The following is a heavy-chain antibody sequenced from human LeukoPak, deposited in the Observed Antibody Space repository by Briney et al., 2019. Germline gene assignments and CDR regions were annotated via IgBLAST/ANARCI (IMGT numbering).Heavy chain of an antibody. CDR1: GYTFTGYY. V-gene: IGHV1-2*02. CDR2: INPNSGGT. Sequence: ASVKVSCKASGYTFTGYYMHWVRQAPGQGLEWMGWINPNSGGTNYAQKFQGGVTMTRDTSITTAYMELSRLRSDDTAVYYCARDRGSLDAFDIWGQGTMVTVSS. J-gene: IGHJ3*02. CDR3: ARDRGSLDAFDI. D-gene: IGHD1-26*01.